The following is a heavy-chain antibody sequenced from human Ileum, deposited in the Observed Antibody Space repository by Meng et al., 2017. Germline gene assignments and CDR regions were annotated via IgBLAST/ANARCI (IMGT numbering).Heavy chain of an antibody. J-gene: IGHJ4*02. CDR1: GYTFTNYY. CDR3: VREGGEVRATRSFDY. Sequence: QVQLVQSGAEVKKPGASVQVSCKPSGYTFTNYYLHWVQQAPEQGLELVGLINPGDDGIEYAQGFQGRVTITSDTSTHTVYMDLRSLRSEDTAVYYCVREGGEVRATRSFDYWGQGTLVTVSS. CDR2: INPGDDGI. V-gene: IGHV1-46*01. D-gene: IGHD1-26*01.